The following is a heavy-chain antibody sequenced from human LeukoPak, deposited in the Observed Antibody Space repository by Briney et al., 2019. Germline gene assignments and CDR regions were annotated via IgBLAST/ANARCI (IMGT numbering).Heavy chain of an antibody. D-gene: IGHD2-15*01. CDR1: GYTFTSYG. Sequence: ASVKVSCKASGYTFTSYGITWVRQAPGQGLEWMGWITSYNGNTYYAQNFQGRVTMTADTSTSTAYMEVRSLRSDDTAVYYCARLSPPIASFCSGGTCYSGGFDPWGQGTLVTVSS. V-gene: IGHV1-18*01. CDR3: ARLSPPIASFCSGGTCYSGGFDP. J-gene: IGHJ5*02. CDR2: ITSYNGNT.